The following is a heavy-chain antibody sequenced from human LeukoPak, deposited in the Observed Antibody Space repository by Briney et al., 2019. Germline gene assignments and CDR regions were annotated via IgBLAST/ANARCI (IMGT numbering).Heavy chain of an antibody. CDR1: GYTFTGYY. J-gene: IGHJ4*02. CDR3: ARVRYSGRFNLQREFFDY. D-gene: IGHD1-26*01. V-gene: IGHV1-2*02. CDR2: INPNSGGT. Sequence: ASVKVSCKASGYTFTGYYMHWVRQAPGQGLEWKGWINPNSGGTNYAQKFQGRVTMTRDTSISTAYMELSRLRSDDTAVYYCARVRYSGRFNLQREFFDYWGQGTLVTVSS.